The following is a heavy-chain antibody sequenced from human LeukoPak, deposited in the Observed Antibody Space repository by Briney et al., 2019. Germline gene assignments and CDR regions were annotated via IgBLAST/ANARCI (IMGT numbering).Heavy chain of an antibody. J-gene: IGHJ4*02. CDR2: IRYDGSNK. Sequence: PGGSLRLSCAASGFTFSSYGMHWVRQAPGKGLEWVAFIRYDGSNKYYADSVKGRFTISRDNSKNTLYLQMNSLRAEDTAVYYCAKDSCGIAECSGRYFDGLNDYWGQGTLVTVSS. V-gene: IGHV3-30*02. D-gene: IGHD3-9*01. CDR3: AKDSCGIAECSGRYFDGLNDY. CDR1: GFTFSSYG.